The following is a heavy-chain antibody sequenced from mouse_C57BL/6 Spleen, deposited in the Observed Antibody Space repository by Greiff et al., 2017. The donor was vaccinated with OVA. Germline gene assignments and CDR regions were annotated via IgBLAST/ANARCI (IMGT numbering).Heavy chain of an antibody. V-gene: IGHV1-26*01. J-gene: IGHJ4*01. CDR1: GYTFTDYY. Sequence: VQLQQSGPELVKPGASVKISCKASGYTFTDYYMNWVKQSHGKSLEWIGDINPNNGGTSYNQKFKGKATLTVDKSSSTAYMELRSLTSEDSAVYYCASLRWPEAMDYWGQGTSVTVSS. D-gene: IGHD2-3*01. CDR2: INPNNGGT. CDR3: ASLRWPEAMDY.